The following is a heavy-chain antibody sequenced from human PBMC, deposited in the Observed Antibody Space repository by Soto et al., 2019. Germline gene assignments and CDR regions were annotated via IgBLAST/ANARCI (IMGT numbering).Heavy chain of an antibody. D-gene: IGHD3-3*01. V-gene: IGHV3-23*01. CDR3: AKETVLRFLEWLKTYYYYGMDV. CDR2: ISGSGGST. Sequence: PGGSLRLSCAASGFTFSSYAMSWVRQAPGEGLEWVSAISGSGGSTYYADSVKGRFTISRDNSKNTLYLQMNSLRAEDTAVYYCAKETVLRFLEWLKTYYYYGMDVWGQGTTVTVSS. CDR1: GFTFSSYA. J-gene: IGHJ6*02.